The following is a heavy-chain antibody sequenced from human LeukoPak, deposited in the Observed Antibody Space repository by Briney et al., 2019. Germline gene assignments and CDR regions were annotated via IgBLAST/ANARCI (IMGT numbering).Heavy chain of an antibody. CDR3: ARATPYYDFWSGYYADAFDI. CDR2: ISRSSGYI. D-gene: IGHD3-3*01. V-gene: IGHV3-21*01. CDR1: GFTFSSYS. J-gene: IGHJ3*02. Sequence: GGSLRLSCAASGFTFSSYSMNWVRQAPGKGLEWVSSISRSSGYIYYADSVKGRFTISRDNAKSSLYLQMNSLRAEDTAVYYCARATPYYDFWSGYYADAFDIWGQGTMVTVSS.